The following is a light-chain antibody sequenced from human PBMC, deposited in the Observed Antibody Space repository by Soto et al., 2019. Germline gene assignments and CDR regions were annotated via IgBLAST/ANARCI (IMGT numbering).Light chain of an antibody. Sequence: IGVTQSAGTLTLSPVERATLSCVASQSVSSNYLAWYQQKPGQAPRLLVSGVSTRATGIPDRFGGSGSGTAFTLTISRLEPEDFAVYYCQKRSNWPLNFGQGTRLEIK. J-gene: IGKJ5*01. CDR2: GVS. CDR1: QSVSSNY. V-gene: IGKV3D-20*02. CDR3: QKRSNWPLN.